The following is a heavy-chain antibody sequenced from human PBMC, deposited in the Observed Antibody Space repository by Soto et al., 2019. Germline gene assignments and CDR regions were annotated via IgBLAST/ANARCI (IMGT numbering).Heavy chain of an antibody. V-gene: IGHV3-53*01. D-gene: IGHD3-22*01. Sequence: GGSLRLSCAASGFTVSSNYMSWVRQAPGKGLEWVSVIYSGGSTYYADSVKGRFTISRDNSKNTLYLQMNSLRAEDTAVYYCARDQPYYYDSSGYSGGRYFDLWGRGTLVTVSS. CDR3: ARDQPYYYDSSGYSGGRYFDL. CDR2: IYSGGST. J-gene: IGHJ2*01. CDR1: GFTVSSNY.